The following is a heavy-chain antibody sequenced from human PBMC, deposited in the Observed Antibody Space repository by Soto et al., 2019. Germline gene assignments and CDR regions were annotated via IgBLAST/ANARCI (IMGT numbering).Heavy chain of an antibody. CDR2: INHSGST. D-gene: IGHD4-17*01. J-gene: IGHJ4*02. CDR1: GGSFSGYY. Sequence: ASETLSLTCAVYGGSFSGYYWSWIRQPPGKGLEWIGEINHSGSTNYNPSLKSRVTISVDTPKNQFSLKLSSVTAADTAVYYCARGRGGDYPFNYWGQGTLVTVSS. V-gene: IGHV4-34*01. CDR3: ARGRGGDYPFNY.